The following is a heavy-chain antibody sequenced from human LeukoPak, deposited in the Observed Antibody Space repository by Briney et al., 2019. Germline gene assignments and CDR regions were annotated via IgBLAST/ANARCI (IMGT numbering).Heavy chain of an antibody. Sequence: PGGSLRLSCAASGFTFSSYAMHWVRQAPGKGLEWVAVISYDGSNKYYADSVKGRFTISRDNSKNTLYLQMNSLRAEDTAVYYCLGYCSSTSCPEFDYWGQGTLVTVSS. CDR1: GFTFSSYA. V-gene: IGHV3-30-3*01. CDR2: ISYDGSNK. CDR3: LGYCSSTSCPEFDY. D-gene: IGHD2-2*01. J-gene: IGHJ4*02.